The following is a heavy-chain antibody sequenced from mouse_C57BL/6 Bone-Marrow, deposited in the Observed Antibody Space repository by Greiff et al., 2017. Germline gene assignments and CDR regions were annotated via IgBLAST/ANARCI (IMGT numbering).Heavy chain of an antibody. CDR2: IYPSDSET. J-gene: IGHJ2*01. V-gene: IGHV1-61*01. CDR1: GYTFTSYW. D-gene: IGHD1-1*01. Sequence: QVQLQQPGAELVRPGSSVKLSCKASGYTFTSYWMYWVKQRPGQGLEWIGNIYPSDSETHYNQKFKDKATLTVDKSSSTAYMQLSSLTSEDSAVYYCARGYHLSSPDYWGQGKTLPVSS. CDR3: ARGYHLSSPDY.